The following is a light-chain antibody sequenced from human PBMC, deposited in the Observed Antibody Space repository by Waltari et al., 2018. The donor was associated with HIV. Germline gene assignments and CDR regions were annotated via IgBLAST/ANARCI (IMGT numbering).Light chain of an antibody. CDR1: SPNIGAGSD. CDR2: GNS. V-gene: IGLV1-40*01. CDR3: QSYDSSLSGVV. Sequence: QSVLTQPPQLSGAPRQSVPITCTGRSPNIGAGSDVQSYHQLPGTAPKLLIYGNSNRPSGVPDRFSGSKSGTSASLAITGLQAEDEADYYCQSYDSSLSGVVFGGGTKLTVL. J-gene: IGLJ2*01.